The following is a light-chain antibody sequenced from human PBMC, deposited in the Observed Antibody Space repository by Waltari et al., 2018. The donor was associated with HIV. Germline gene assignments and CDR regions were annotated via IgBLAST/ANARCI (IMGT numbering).Light chain of an antibody. V-gene: IGLV2-23*02. J-gene: IGLJ3*02. Sequence: QSALTQPASVSGSPGQSITISCPGTSSDVDGYNFVSWYQQHPGKAPKLIIFDVFKRPSGVSVRFSGSKSGNTASLTISGLQSEDEADYYCCSYAGSRTWVFGGGTKVTVL. CDR1: SSDVDGYNF. CDR2: DVF. CDR3: CSYAGSRTWV.